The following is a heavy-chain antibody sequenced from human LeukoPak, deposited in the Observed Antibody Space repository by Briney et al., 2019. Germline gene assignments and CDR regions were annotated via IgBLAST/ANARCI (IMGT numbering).Heavy chain of an antibody. CDR3: ARQGEMPTIKPFDY. V-gene: IGHV4-38-2*01. CDR1: GYSISRDYY. D-gene: IGHD5-24*01. Sequence: SETLSLTCAVSGYSISRDYYWGWIRQPPGKGLEWIGSIYHSGSTYYNPSLESGVTISLDTSKNQFSLKLSSVTAADTAVYYCARQGEMPTIKPFDYWGQGTLVTVSS. CDR2: IYHSGST. J-gene: IGHJ4*02.